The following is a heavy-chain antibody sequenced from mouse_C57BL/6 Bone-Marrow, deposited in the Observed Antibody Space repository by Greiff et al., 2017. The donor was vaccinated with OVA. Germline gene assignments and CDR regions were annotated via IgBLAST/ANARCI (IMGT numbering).Heavy chain of an antibody. D-gene: IGHD2-4*01. V-gene: IGHV6-6*01. CDR2: IRNKANNHAT. Sequence: DVKLVESGGGLVQPGGSMKLSCAASGFTFSDAWMDWVRQSPEKGLEWVAEIRNKANNHATYYAESVKGRFTISRDDSKSSVYLQMNSLRAEDTGIYYCTRIYYDYDEGYFDVWGTGTTVTVSS. CDR1: GFTFSDAW. CDR3: TRIYYDYDEGYFDV. J-gene: IGHJ1*03.